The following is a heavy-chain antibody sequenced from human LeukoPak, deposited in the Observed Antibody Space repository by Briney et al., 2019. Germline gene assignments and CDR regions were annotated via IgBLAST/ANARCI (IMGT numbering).Heavy chain of an antibody. J-gene: IGHJ6*03. Sequence: PGGSLRLSCAASGFTFSSYSMNWVRQAPGKGLEWVSSISSSSSYIYYADSVKGRFTISRDNAKNSLYLQMNSLRAEDTAVYYCARGKKSSIAAANYYYYYMDVWGKGTTVTVSS. CDR3: ARGKKSSIAAANYYYYYMDV. V-gene: IGHV3-21*01. CDR2: ISSSSSYI. D-gene: IGHD6-13*01. CDR1: GFTFSSYS.